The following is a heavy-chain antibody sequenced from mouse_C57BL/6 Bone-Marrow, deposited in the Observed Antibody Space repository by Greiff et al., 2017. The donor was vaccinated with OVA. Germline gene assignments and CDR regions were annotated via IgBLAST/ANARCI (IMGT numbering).Heavy chain of an antibody. CDR2: ISDGGSYT. Sequence: EVMLVESGGGLVKPGGSLKLSCAASGFTFSSYAMSWVRQTPEKRLEWVATISDGGSYTYYPDNVKGRFTISRDNAKNNLYLQMSHLKSEDTAMYYCARGYYYVWFAYWGQGTLVTVSA. CDR3: ARGYYYVWFAY. CDR1: GFTFSSYA. D-gene: IGHD1-1*01. J-gene: IGHJ3*01. V-gene: IGHV5-4*03.